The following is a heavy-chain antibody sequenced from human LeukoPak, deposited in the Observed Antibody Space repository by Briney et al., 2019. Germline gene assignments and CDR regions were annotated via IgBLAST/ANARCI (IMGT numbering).Heavy chain of an antibody. J-gene: IGHJ4*02. CDR2: IFPIFGTA. CDR1: GGTFSSYA. Sequence: GASVKVSCKASGGTFSSYAISWVRQAPGQGLEWMGGIFPIFGTANYAQKFQGRVTITTDESTSTAYMELSSLRSEDTAVYYCARKAIFGWYYFDYWGQGTLVTVSS. D-gene: IGHD3-3*01. V-gene: IGHV1-69*05. CDR3: ARKAIFGWYYFDY.